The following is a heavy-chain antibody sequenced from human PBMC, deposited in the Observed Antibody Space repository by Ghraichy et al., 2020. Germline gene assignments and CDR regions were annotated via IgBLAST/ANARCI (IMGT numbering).Heavy chain of an antibody. J-gene: IGHJ5*02. D-gene: IGHD6-19*01. CDR1: GGSISSYY. V-gene: IGHV4-59*01. CDR2: IYYSGST. Sequence: SETLSLTCTVSGGSISSYYWSWIRQPPGKGLEWIGYIYYSGSTNYNPSLKSRVTISVDTSKNQFSLKLSSVTAADTAVYYCVRVSGWYFWFDPWGQGTLVTVSS. CDR3: VRVSGWYFWFDP.